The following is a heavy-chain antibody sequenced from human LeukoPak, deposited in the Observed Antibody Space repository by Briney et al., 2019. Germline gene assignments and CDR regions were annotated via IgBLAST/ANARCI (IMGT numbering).Heavy chain of an antibody. CDR2: ISSSSSYI. J-gene: IGHJ3*02. CDR3: ARSLGKYGDHSRHAFDI. D-gene: IGHD4-17*01. CDR1: GFTFSSYS. V-gene: IGHV3-21*01. Sequence: GGSLRLSCAASGFTFSSYSMNWVRQAPGKGLEWVSSISSSSSYIYYADSVKGRFTISRDNAKNSLYLQMNSLRAEDTAVYYCARSLGKYGDHSRHAFDIWGQGTMVTVSS.